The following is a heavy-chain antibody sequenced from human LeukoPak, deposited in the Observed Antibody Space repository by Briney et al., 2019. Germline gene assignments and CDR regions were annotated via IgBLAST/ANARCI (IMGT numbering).Heavy chain of an antibody. J-gene: IGHJ4*02. CDR3: TRPGIAVAGDY. CDR2: IRSKANSYAT. D-gene: IGHD6-19*01. CDR1: GFTFSGSA. Sequence: GGSLRLSCAASGFTFSGSAMHWVRQASGKGLEWVGRIRSKANSYATAYAASVKGRFTISRDDSKNTAYLQMNSLKTEDTAVYYCTRPGIAVAGDYWGQGTLVTVSS. V-gene: IGHV3-73*01.